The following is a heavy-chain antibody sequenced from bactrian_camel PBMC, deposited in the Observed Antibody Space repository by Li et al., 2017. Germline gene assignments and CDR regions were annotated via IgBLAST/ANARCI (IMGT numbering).Heavy chain of an antibody. J-gene: IGHJ4*01. CDR1: GFTFSNYG. V-gene: IGHV3S6*01. Sequence: QVQLVESGGGLVQPGGSLRLSCAASGFTFSNYGMAWVRQAPGMGLEWVSGIYSDGSSTYYADSVKGRFNISRDNAMNTVYLRLNSLKPEDTAMYYCAEGWTHNFWGQGTQVTVS. CDR2: IYSDGSST. D-gene: IGHD5*01. CDR3: AEGWTHNF.